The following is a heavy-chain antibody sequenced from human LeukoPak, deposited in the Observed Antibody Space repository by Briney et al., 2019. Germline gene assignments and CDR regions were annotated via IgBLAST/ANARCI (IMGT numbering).Heavy chain of an antibody. V-gene: IGHV3-9*01. CDR2: ITWNRGNI. CDR1: GFSFEDYA. J-gene: IGHJ6*03. CDR3: AREKETLLSITMVRGLIRRHYYMDV. Sequence: GGSLRLSCAVSGFSFEDYAMHWVRQAPGKGLEWVSGITWNRGNIRYAASVKGRFTISRDNAKNSLYLQMNSLRAEDTAVYYCAREKETLLSITMVRGLIRRHYYMDVWGKGTTVTISS. D-gene: IGHD3-10*01.